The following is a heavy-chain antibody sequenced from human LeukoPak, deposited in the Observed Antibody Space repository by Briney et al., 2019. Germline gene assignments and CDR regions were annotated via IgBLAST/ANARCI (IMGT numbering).Heavy chain of an antibody. Sequence: SETLSLTCTVSGGSISSYYWSWIRQPPGQGLQWIGYIYYSGSTNYNPSLKSRVTISVDTSKNQFSLKLNSVTAADTAVYYCASYRRGWSTYYYDSSGYYPVDYWGQGTLVTVSS. CDR2: IYYSGST. V-gene: IGHV4-59*01. CDR1: GGSISSYY. CDR3: ASYRRGWSTYYYDSSGYYPVDY. D-gene: IGHD3-22*01. J-gene: IGHJ4*02.